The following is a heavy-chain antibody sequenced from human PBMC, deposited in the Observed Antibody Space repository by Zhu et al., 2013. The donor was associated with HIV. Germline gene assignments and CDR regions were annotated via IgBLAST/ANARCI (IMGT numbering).Heavy chain of an antibody. V-gene: IGHV3-23*01. CDR1: GFTFSTYA. Sequence: EVQLLESGGDLVQPGGTLRLSCAASGFTFSTYAMSWVRQPPGKGLEWVSTISGSGGSTYYADSVKGRFTISRDSSKNTLYLQVNSLRAEDTAVYYCAKAVRIVAGRYYFDYWGQGNPGHRLL. CDR3: AKAVRIVAGRYYFDY. CDR2: ISGSGGST. J-gene: IGHJ4*02. D-gene: IGHD6-13*01.